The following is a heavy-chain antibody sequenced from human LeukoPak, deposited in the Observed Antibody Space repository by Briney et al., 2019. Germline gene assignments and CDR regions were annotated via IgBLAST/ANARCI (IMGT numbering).Heavy chain of an antibody. V-gene: IGHV3-13*05. J-gene: IGHJ4*02. CDR1: GFTFSSYD. CDR2: IGTAGDP. D-gene: IGHD3-22*01. Sequence: GSLRLSCAASGFTFSSYDMHWVRQATGKGLEWVSAIGTAGDPYYPGSVKGRFTISRENAKNSLYLQMNSLRAGDTAVYYCARGVYDSSGYYSYFDYWGQGTLVTVSS. CDR3: ARGVYDSSGYYSYFDY.